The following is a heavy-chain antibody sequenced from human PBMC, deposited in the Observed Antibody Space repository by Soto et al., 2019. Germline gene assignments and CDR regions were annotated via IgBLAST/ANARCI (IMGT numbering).Heavy chain of an antibody. D-gene: IGHD2-15*01. V-gene: IGHV1-69*02. CDR3: ASLLDCSGGSCPDY. Sequence: QVQLVQSGAEVKKPGSSVKVSCKASGGTFSSYTISWVRQAPGQGLEWMGRIIPILGIANYAQKFQGRGTITADKSTSTADMELSSLRSEDTAVYYCASLLDCSGGSCPDYWGQGTLVTVSS. CDR2: IIPILGIA. J-gene: IGHJ4*02. CDR1: GGTFSSYT.